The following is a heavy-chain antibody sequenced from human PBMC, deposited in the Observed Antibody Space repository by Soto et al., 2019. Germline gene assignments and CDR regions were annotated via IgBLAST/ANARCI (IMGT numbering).Heavy chain of an antibody. CDR1: GYTFTSYY. CDR2: IIPIFGTA. V-gene: IGHV1-69*13. Sequence: SVKVSCKASGYTFTSYYMHWVRQAPGQGLEWMGGIIPIFGTANYAQKFQGRVTITADESTSTAYMELSSLRSEDTAVYYCARGHYDSSGYYYVRLDPWGQGTLVTVSS. J-gene: IGHJ5*02. D-gene: IGHD3-22*01. CDR3: ARGHYDSSGYYYVRLDP.